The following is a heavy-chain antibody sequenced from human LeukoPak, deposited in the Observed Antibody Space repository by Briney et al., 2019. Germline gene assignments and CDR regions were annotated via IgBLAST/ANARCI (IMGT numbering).Heavy chain of an antibody. CDR2: IYYSGST. CDR1: GGSVSSGSYY. CDR3: ARDTAMVWYYFDY. D-gene: IGHD5-18*01. J-gene: IGHJ4*02. V-gene: IGHV4-61*01. Sequence: SETLSLTCTVSGGSVSSGSYYWSWIRQPPGTGLEWIGYIYYSGSTNYNPSLKSRVTISVDTSKNQFSLKLSSVTAADTAVYYCARDTAMVWYYFDYWGQGTLVTVSS.